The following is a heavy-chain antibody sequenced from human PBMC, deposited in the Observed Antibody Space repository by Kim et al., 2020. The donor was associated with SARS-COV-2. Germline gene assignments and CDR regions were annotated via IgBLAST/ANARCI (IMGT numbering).Heavy chain of an antibody. CDR2: IIPIFGTP. D-gene: IGHD2-15*01. J-gene: IGHJ4*02. V-gene: IGHV1-69*13. CDR1: GGTFGTYT. CDR3: AKKEIVGPLDY. Sequence: SVKVSCKASGGTFGTYTITWVRQAPGQGLEWMGGIIPIFGTPDYAQNFQGRVTLSADETTKTVYMELSSLRAEDTAVYYCAKKEIVGPLDYWGQGTLVTVSS.